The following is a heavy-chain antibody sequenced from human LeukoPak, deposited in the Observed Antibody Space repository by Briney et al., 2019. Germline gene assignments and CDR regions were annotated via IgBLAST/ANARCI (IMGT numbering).Heavy chain of an antibody. CDR3: ARAMLPRRDAFDI. CDR2: INPNSGGT. V-gene: IGHV1-2*04. CDR1: GYTFTGYY. D-gene: IGHD3-10*02. Sequence: ASVKVSCKASGYTFTGYYMHWVRQAPGQGLEWMGWINPNSGGTNYAQKFQGWVTMTGDTSISTAYMELSRLRSDDTAVYYCARAMLPRRDAFDIWGQGTMVTVSS. J-gene: IGHJ3*02.